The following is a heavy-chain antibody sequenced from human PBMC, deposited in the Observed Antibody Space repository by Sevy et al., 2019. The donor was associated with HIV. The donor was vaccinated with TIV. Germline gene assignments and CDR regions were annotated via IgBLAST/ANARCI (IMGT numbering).Heavy chain of an antibody. CDR3: ARAGEIVDVAAHYGMDV. D-gene: IGHD6-6*01. Sequence: GGSLRLSCAASGFTFSSYGMHWVRQAPGKGLEWVAVIWYDGINKYYGDSVKGRFTNSRDNSKNTVYLQMTNLRAEETAVYYCARAGEIVDVAAHYGMDVWGQGTTVTVSS. CDR1: GFTFSSYG. V-gene: IGHV3-33*01. CDR2: IWYDGINK. J-gene: IGHJ6*02.